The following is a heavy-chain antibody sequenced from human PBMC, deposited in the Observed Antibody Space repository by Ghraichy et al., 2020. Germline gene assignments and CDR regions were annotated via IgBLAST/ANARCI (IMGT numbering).Heavy chain of an antibody. D-gene: IGHD3-22*01. J-gene: IGHJ4*02. CDR2: ISGSGAYT. CDR3: AKYYYDSSGYSDY. Sequence: AGSLRLSCTASGFTFNNYAMSWVRQAPRKGLEWVSAISGSGAYTYYTDSVKGRFTISRDNSKNTLFLQMNSLRAEDTAVYYCAKYYYDSSGYSDYWGQGNLVTVSS. V-gene: IGHV3-23*01. CDR1: GFTFNNYA.